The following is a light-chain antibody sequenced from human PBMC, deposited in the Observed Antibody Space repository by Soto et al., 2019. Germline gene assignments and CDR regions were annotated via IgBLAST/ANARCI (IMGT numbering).Light chain of an antibody. CDR1: QSVLYSSNNKNY. J-gene: IGKJ4*01. V-gene: IGKV4-1*01. Sequence: DIVMAQSPDSLAVSLGVRATINCKSSQSVLYSSNNKNYLAWYHQKPGQPPRLLISWASTRESGVPDRFSGSGSGTDFTLTISSLQAEDVAVYYCQQYYSTPLTFVGGTKVEIK. CDR2: WAS. CDR3: QQYYSTPLT.